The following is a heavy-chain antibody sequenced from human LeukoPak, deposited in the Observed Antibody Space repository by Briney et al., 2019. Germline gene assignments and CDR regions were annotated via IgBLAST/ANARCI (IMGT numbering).Heavy chain of an antibody. Sequence: GGSLRLSCAVSGFTFSSYSMNWVRQAPGKGLEWVSSISSSTNYIYYADSVKGRFTISRDNAKNSLYLQMNSLRAEDTAVYYCARDTSIAAAIFDYWGQGTLVTVSS. V-gene: IGHV3-21*01. CDR2: ISSSTNYI. D-gene: IGHD6-13*01. CDR1: GFTFSSYS. J-gene: IGHJ4*02. CDR3: ARDTSIAAAIFDY.